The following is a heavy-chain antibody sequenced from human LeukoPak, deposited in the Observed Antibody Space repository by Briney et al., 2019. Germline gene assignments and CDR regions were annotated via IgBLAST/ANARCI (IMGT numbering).Heavy chain of an antibody. V-gene: IGHV3-64*01. CDR3: GRNFNY. CDR1: GFTFSNYA. Sequence: GGSLRLSCAASGFTFSNYARHWVRQAPGKGLEYVSAISSNGGRTYYANSVKGRFTISRDNSKNTLYLQMGSLRDEDTAVYYCGRNFNYWGQATLVTVAS. CDR2: ISSNGGRT. J-gene: IGHJ4*02.